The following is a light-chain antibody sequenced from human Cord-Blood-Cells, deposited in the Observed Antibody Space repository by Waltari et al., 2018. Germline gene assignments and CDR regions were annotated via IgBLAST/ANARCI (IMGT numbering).Light chain of an antibody. V-gene: IGKV1-39*01. Sequence: DIQMTQSPSSLSASVGDSVTITCRASQIISSYLNWYQQKPGKAPKLMIYAASSLQSGVPSRFSGSGSGTDFTLTISSLQPEDFATYYCQQSYSTPLTFGGGTKVEIK. CDR2: AAS. CDR3: QQSYSTPLT. J-gene: IGKJ4*01. CDR1: QIISSY.